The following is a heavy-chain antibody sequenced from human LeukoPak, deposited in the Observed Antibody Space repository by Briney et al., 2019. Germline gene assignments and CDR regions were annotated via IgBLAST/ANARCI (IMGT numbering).Heavy chain of an antibody. CDR3: ARGLSSYYDFWSGHNWFDP. D-gene: IGHD3-3*01. J-gene: IGHJ5*02. CDR2: IYYSGST. Sequence: SETLSLTCTVSGGSISSSSYYWGWIRQPPGKGLEWIGSIYYSGSTYYNPSLKSRVTISVDTSKNQFSLKLSSVTAADTAVYYCARGLSSYYDFWSGHNWFDPWGQGTLVTVSS. V-gene: IGHV4-39*01. CDR1: GGSISSSSYY.